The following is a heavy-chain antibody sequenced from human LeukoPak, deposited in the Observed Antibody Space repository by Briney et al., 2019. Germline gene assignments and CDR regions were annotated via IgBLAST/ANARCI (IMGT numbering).Heavy chain of an antibody. CDR3: ASSAVGATQDYFDY. CDR2: IYYSGST. V-gene: IGHV4-59*12. J-gene: IGHJ4*02. D-gene: IGHD1-26*01. Sequence: SETLSLTCTVSGGSINSYYWSWIRQPPGKGLEWIGYIYYSGSTNYNPSLKSRVTISVDTSKNQFSLKLSSVTAADTAVYYCASSAVGATQDYFDYWGQGTLVTVSS. CDR1: GGSINSYY.